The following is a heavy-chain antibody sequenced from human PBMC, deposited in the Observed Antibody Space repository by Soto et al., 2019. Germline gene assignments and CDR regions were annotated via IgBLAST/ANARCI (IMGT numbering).Heavy chain of an antibody. CDR3: AREIVLVPAASAYFDY. J-gene: IGHJ4*02. CDR1: GFTFSTYW. Sequence: GGSLRLSCAASGFTFSTYWMTWVRQAPGKGLEWVANINQDGSEKYYVDSVKGRFTISRDNAKNSLYLQMNSLRAEDTAVYYCAREIVLVPAASAYFDYWGQGILVTVSS. V-gene: IGHV3-7*01. CDR2: INQDGSEK. D-gene: IGHD2-2*01.